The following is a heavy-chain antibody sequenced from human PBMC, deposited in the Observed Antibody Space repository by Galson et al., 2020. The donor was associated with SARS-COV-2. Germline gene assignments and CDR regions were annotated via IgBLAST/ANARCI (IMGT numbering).Heavy chain of an antibody. CDR2: ISYDGSNK. CDR3: AKDTSSGYNNNWFDP. D-gene: IGHD3-22*01. CDR1: GFTFSSYG. J-gene: IGHJ5*02. V-gene: IGHV3-30*18. Sequence: QLGESLKISCAASGFTFSSYGMHWVRQAPGKGLEWVAVISYDGSNKYYADSVKGRFTISRDNSKNTLYLQMNSLRAEDTGVYYCAKDTSSGYNNNWFDPWGQGSLVTVSS.